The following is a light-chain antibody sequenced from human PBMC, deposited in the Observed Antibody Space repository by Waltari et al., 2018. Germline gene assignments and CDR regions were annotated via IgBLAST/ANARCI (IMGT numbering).Light chain of an antibody. CDR3: QKHSSAPLT. J-gene: IGKJ3*01. CDR1: QGISNH. V-gene: IGKV1-27*01. CDR2: AAS. Sequence: DIQMTQSPSSLSASVGDRVTITCLASQGISNHLAWYQQKPGKVPKLLIYAASTLQAGVPSRFSGSGTGTDFTLTISSLQPEDFATYYCQKHSSAPLTFGPGTIVDI.